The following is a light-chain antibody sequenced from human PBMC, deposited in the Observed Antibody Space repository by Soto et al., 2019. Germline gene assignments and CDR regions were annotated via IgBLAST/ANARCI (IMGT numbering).Light chain of an antibody. J-gene: IGLJ2*01. CDR1: SSDVGGYNY. CDR3: ISYTSSSTVV. Sequence: QSALTQPASVSGSPGQSITISCTGTSSDVGGYNYVSWYQQHPGKAPKLMIYDVSNRPSGVSNRFSGSKSGNTASLTISGLQAHDEADYYCISYTSSSTVVFGGGTKVTVL. CDR2: DVS. V-gene: IGLV2-14*01.